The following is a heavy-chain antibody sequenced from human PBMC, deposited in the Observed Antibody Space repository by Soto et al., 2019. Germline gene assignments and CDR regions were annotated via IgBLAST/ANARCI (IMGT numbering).Heavy chain of an antibody. V-gene: IGHV1-18*01. CDR1: GYTFTSYG. Sequence: QVQLVQSGAEVKKPGASVKVSCKASGYTFTSYGISWVRQAPGQGLEWMGWISAYNGNTNYAQKLQGRVTMTTDTPTSTAYMELRSLRSDDTAVYYCARALVYYYDSSGYYYYFDYWGQGTLVTVSS. D-gene: IGHD3-22*01. CDR3: ARALVYYYDSSGYYYYFDY. J-gene: IGHJ4*02. CDR2: ISAYNGNT.